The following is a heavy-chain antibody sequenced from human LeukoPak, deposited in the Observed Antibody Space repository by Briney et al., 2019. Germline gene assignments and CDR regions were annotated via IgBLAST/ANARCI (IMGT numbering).Heavy chain of an antibody. CDR3: ARSGSNWSCDS. CDR1: GYAFPHYG. D-gene: IGHD6-13*01. V-gene: IGHV1-3*01. CDR2: INAGNGDDT. J-gene: IGHJ4*02. Sequence: ASVGVSCKASGYAFPHYGVQWVRQAPGQTLEWMGWINAGNGDDTKYSQKFQARLTMTTDTSATTVYMELNSLRSEDTAVYYCARSGSNWSCDSWGQGTLVTVSS.